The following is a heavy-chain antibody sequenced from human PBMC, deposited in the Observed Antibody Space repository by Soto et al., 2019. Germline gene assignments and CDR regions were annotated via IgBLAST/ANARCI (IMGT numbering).Heavy chain of an antibody. CDR2: IYQSGTT. J-gene: IGHJ4*02. V-gene: IGHV4-61*01. CDR3: ARDSSGRNDY. CDR1: GVSVISGSYY. Sequence: PAGTXSLTCGFSGVSVISGSYYWTWIRQPPGKGLEWIGYIYQSGTTKYNASLKSRVTISIDTSKKKFFLKLNSVTDADTAVYYCARDSSGRNDYWGQGTLVTVSS. D-gene: IGHD3-22*01.